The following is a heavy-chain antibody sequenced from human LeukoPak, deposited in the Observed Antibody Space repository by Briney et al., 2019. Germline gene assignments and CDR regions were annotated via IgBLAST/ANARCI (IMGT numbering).Heavy chain of an antibody. CDR2: IYYSGST. CDR3: ARHAGYYDIANDAFDI. J-gene: IGHJ3*02. D-gene: IGHD3-9*01. Sequence: PSETLSFNCTVSGGSISSYYWSWIRQPPGKGLEWIGYIYYSGSTNYNPSLKSRVTISVDTSKNQFSLTLSSVTAADTAVYYCARHAGYYDIANDAFDIWGQGTMVTVSS. V-gene: IGHV4-59*08. CDR1: GGSISSYY.